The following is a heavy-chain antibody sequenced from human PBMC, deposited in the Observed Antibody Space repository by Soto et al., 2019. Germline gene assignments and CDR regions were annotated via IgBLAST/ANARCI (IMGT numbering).Heavy chain of an antibody. D-gene: IGHD2-2*01. J-gene: IGHJ4*02. CDR1: GFTFSSYA. V-gene: IGHV3-23*01. CDR2: IRGSGGST. Sequence: GGSLRLSCAASGFTFSSYAMSWVRQAPGKGLEWVSAIRGSGGSTYYADSVKGRFTISRDNSKNTLYLQMNSLRAEDTAVYYCAKHLFVVPAANGDYWGQGTLVTVSS. CDR3: AKHLFVVPAANGDY.